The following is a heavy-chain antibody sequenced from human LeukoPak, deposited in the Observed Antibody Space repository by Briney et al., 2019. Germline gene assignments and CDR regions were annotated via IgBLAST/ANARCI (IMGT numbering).Heavy chain of an antibody. CDR2: FYSGGTT. J-gene: IGHJ3*02. CDR3: AGVGAVQVDAFDI. V-gene: IGHV3-53*01. CDR1: GFTVSSNY. D-gene: IGHD1-1*01. Sequence: PGGSLRLSCAASGFTVSSNYMSWVRQAPGKGLEWVSVFYSGGTTYYADSVKGRFTISRDNSKNTLYLQMNSLRAEDTAVYYCAGVGAVQVDAFDIWGQGTMVTVSS.